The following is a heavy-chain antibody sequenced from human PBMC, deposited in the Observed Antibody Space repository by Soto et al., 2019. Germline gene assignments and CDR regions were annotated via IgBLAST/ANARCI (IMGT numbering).Heavy chain of an antibody. CDR1: GFTFSSYG. CDR3: AKDRGMYYYDSSGYYGI. CDR2: ISYDGSNK. V-gene: IGHV3-30*18. J-gene: IGHJ4*02. D-gene: IGHD3-22*01. Sequence: GGSLRLSCAASGFTFSSYGMHWVRQAPGKGLEWVAVISYDGSNKYYADSVKGRFTISRDNSKNTLYLQMNSLRAEDTAVYYCAKDRGMYYYDSSGYYGIWGQGTLVTVSS.